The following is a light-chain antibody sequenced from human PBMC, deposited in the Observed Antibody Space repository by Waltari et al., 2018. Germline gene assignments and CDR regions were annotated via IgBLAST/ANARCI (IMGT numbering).Light chain of an antibody. CDR3: QLWESGSDRVV. CDR1: SIGSRS. J-gene: IGLJ2*01. V-gene: IGLV3-21*01. CDR2: YDS. Sequence: SYVLTQPPSVSVAPGKAARITGGGNSIGSRSGQCYQQKPGQAPVLVIYYDSDRPSGIPERISGSKSGNTATLTISRVEAGDEAAYYCQLWESGSDRVVFGGGTKLTVL.